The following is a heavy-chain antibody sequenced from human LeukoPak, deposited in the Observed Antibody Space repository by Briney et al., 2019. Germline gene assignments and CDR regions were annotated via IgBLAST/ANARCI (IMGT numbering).Heavy chain of an antibody. J-gene: IGHJ3*02. V-gene: IGHV1-8*01. CDR2: MNPNSGNT. CDR3: ASNVVVVAATEAFDI. D-gene: IGHD2-15*01. CDR1: GYTFTSYD. Sequence: ASVKVSCKASGYTFTSYDINWVRQATGQGLQWMGWMNPNSGNTGYAQKFQGRVTMTRNTSISTAYMELSSLRSEDTAVYYCASNVVVVAATEAFDIWGQGTMVTVSS.